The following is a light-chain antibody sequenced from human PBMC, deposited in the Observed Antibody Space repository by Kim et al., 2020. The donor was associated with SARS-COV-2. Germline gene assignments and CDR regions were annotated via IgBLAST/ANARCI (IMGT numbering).Light chain of an antibody. Sequence: QGVTLCCTGGGTNIGASYHVHWYQRLPGTAPKLLIYDDNNRPSGVPHRFSGSKSGTSASLAITGLQAEDEADYYCQSYDSSLSGSIFGTGTKVTVL. CDR3: QSYDSSLSGSI. CDR1: GTNIGASYH. CDR2: DDN. J-gene: IGLJ1*01. V-gene: IGLV1-40*01.